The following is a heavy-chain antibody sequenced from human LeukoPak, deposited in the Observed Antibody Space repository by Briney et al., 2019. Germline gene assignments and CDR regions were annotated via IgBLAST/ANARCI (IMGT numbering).Heavy chain of an antibody. Sequence: TGGSLRLSCAASGFTFSSYGMHWVRQAPGKGLEWVAVIWDDGSNKYYADSVKGRFTISRDNSKNTLYLQVNSLRAEDTAVYYCARDANFGYDAFDIWGQGTMVTVSS. CDR1: GFTFSSYG. V-gene: IGHV3-33*01. CDR2: IWDDGSNK. CDR3: ARDANFGYDAFDI. J-gene: IGHJ3*02. D-gene: IGHD3-10*01.